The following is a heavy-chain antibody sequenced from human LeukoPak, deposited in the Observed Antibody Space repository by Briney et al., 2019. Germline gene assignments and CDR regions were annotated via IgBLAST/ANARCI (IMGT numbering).Heavy chain of an antibody. Sequence: TSETLSLTCTVSGGSISSSSYYWGWIRQPPGKGLEWIGSIYYSGSTYYNPSLKSRVTISVDTSKNQFSLKLSSVTAADTAVYYCARGGFQFGVAVAGWGQGTLVTVSS. V-gene: IGHV4-39*07. D-gene: IGHD6-19*01. CDR3: ARGGFQFGVAVAG. CDR1: GGSISSSSYY. J-gene: IGHJ4*02. CDR2: IYYSGST.